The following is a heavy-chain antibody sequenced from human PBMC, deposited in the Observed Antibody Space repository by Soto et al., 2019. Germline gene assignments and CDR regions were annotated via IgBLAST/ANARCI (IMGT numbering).Heavy chain of an antibody. D-gene: IGHD5-12*01. CDR1: GFTFSDYY. Sequence: QVQLVESGGGLVKPGGSLRLSCAASGFTFSDYYMSWIRQAPGKGLEWVSYISSRGTTTYYADSVKGRFTISRDNAKNSLYLQLNSLRVEDTAAYYCARDLGGYEETYYYFYGMDVWGQGTTVTVSS. CDR2: ISSRGTTT. CDR3: ARDLGGYEETYYYFYGMDV. V-gene: IGHV3-11*01. J-gene: IGHJ6*02.